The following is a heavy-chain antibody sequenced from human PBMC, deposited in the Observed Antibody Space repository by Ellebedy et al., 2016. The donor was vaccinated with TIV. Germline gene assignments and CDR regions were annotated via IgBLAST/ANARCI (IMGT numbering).Heavy chain of an antibody. CDR2: IKSKGDGGTT. CDR3: TTDAARGGSGSYYFAFDI. V-gene: IGHV3-15*07. D-gene: IGHD1-26*01. J-gene: IGHJ3*02. CDR1: GFTFRNAW. Sequence: GESLKISCAASGFTFRNAWMNWVRQAPGKGLEWVGRIKSKGDGGTTDYAAPVKGRFTISRDDSKNTLYLQMNSLKTEDTAVYYCTTDAARGGSGSYYFAFDIWGQGTMVTVSS.